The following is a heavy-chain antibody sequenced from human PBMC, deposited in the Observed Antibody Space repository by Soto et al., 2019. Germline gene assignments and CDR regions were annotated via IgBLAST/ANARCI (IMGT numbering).Heavy chain of an antibody. CDR1: GGSISSGGYY. V-gene: IGHV4-31*03. D-gene: IGHD6-6*01. J-gene: IGHJ6*02. CDR2: IYYSGST. Sequence: SETLSLTCTVSGGSISSGGYYWSWIRQHPGKGLEWIGYIYYSGSTYYNPSLKSRVTISVDTSKNQFSLKLSSVTAADTAVYYCASGNDVFPPEYSSSSESYDYYYGMDVWGQGTTVTVSS. CDR3: ASGNDVFPPEYSSSSESYDYYYGMDV.